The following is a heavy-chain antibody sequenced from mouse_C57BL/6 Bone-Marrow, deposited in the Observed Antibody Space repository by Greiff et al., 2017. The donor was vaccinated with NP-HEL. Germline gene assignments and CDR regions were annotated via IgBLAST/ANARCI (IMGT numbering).Heavy chain of an antibody. Sequence: LVESGAELARPGASVKLSCKASGYTFTSYGISWVKQRTGQGLEWIGEIYPRSGNTYYNEKFKGKATLTADKSSSTAYMELRSLTSEDSAVYFCARSEDYDMYALDYWGQGTSVTVSS. CDR1: GYTFTSYG. V-gene: IGHV1-81*01. CDR2: IYPRSGNT. J-gene: IGHJ4*01. CDR3: ARSEDYDMYALDY. D-gene: IGHD2-4*01.